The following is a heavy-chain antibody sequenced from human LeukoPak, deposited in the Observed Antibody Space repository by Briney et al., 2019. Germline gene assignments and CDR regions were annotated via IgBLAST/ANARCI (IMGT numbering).Heavy chain of an antibody. D-gene: IGHD1/OR15-1a*01. CDR1: GFTFSSYA. V-gene: IGHV3-20*04. J-gene: IGHJ4*02. CDR3: ARDLTTSDN. CDR2: INWSGGRT. Sequence: GGSLRLSCAASGFTFSSYAMNWVRQAPGKGLEWVSGINWSGGRTGYADSLKGRFTISRDNAKNTLYLQMNSLRDEDTALYYCARDLTTSDNWGQGTLVTVSS.